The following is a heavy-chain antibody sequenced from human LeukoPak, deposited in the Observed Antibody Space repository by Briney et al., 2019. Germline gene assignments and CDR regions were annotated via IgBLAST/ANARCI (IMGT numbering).Heavy chain of an antibody. Sequence: WGSLRLSCAASGFTFSTYGMHWVRQAPGKGLEWVAVISYDESNKYYTNSVKGRFSISRDNAKNTLYLQINSLRVEDTAVYYCSRECLGYCSSPSRVDYYYGMDVWGQGTTVTVSS. J-gene: IGHJ6*02. V-gene: IGHV3-30*03. CDR2: ISYDESNK. D-gene: IGHD2-2*01. CDR3: SRECLGYCSSPSRVDYYYGMDV. CDR1: GFTFSTYG.